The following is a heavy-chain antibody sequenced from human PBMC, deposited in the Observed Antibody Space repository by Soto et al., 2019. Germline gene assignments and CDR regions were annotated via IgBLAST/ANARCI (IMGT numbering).Heavy chain of an antibody. CDR3: ARAPPRGIAAPGTWGSGMDV. Sequence: GGSLRVSCASSVFSFSIYAMHWVRQAPGRGLDLVAVISYDGNNKYYADSVKGRITISRDSSKNMVYLQMNSLRPEDTAVYYCARAPPRGIAAPGTWGSGMDVWGQGTTVTVSS. CDR2: ISYDGNNK. J-gene: IGHJ6*01. CDR1: VFSFSIYA. D-gene: IGHD6-13*01. V-gene: IGHV3-30-3*01.